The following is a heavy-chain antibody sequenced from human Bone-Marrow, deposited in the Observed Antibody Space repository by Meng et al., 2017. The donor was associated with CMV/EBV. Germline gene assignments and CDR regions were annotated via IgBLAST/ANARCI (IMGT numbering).Heavy chain of an antibody. V-gene: IGHV4-38-2*02. J-gene: IGHJ6*01. CDR2: IYHSGST. D-gene: IGHD6-13*01. Sequence: LSCTVSGYSISSGYYWGWIRQPPGKGLEWIGSIYHSGSTYYNPSLKSRVTISVDTSKNQFSLKLSSVTAADTAVYYCARGLGVGYSSSWPYYYYGMDVWGQGTTVTVYS. CDR1: GYSISSGYY. CDR3: ARGLGVGYSSSWPYYYYGMDV.